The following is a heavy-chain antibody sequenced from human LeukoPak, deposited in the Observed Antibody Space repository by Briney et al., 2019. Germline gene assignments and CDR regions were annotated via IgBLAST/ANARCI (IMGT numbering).Heavy chain of an antibody. V-gene: IGHV4-31*03. CDR2: IYYSGTT. CDR3: ARDGISYGIDY. CDR1: GASFSSGGYY. J-gene: IGHJ4*02. D-gene: IGHD5-18*01. Sequence: PSQTLSLTCTVSGASFSSGGYYWSWIRQHPGKGLEWTGYIYYSGTTYYNPSLKSRVTISVDTSENQFSLKLTSVTAADTAVYYCARDGISYGIDYWGQGTLVTVSS.